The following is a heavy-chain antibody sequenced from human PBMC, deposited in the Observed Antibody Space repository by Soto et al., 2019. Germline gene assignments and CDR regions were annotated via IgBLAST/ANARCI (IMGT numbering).Heavy chain of an antibody. J-gene: IGHJ4*02. CDR1: GGSFSGYY. CDR3: ARCDYDRSGPIDY. Sequence: QVQLQQWGAGLLKPSETLSLTCGVYGGSFSGYYWSWIRQPPGKGLEWIGEINHSGNTKYSPSLKSRVTISVDTSENQSSLKLSSATAADTAVYYCARCDYDRSGPIDYWGQGILVTVSS. V-gene: IGHV4-34*01. CDR2: INHSGNT. D-gene: IGHD3-22*01.